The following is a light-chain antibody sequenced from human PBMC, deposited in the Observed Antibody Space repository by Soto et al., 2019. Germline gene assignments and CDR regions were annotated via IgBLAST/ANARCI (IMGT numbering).Light chain of an antibody. V-gene: IGKV1-5*01. J-gene: IGKJ1*01. Sequence: DIQMTQSPSTLSVSVGDRVTITCRASQSIGRWLAWYQQKPGKAPEFLIYDASTLESGVPSRFSGSGSGTEFTLSISSLQPDDFATYYCQQYNSYSTFGQGTKVEIK. CDR2: DAS. CDR1: QSIGRW. CDR3: QQYNSYST.